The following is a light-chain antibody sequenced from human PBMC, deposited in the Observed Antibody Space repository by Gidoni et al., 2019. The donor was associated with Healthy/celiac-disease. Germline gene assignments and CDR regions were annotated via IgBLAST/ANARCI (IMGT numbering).Light chain of an antibody. Sequence: EIVLTQSPATLSLSPGERATLSCRASQSVSSYLAWYQQKPGQAPRLLIYDASNRATGIPARFSGSGSGTDCTLTISSLEPEDFAVYYCQQRSNWPGGLTFGGGTKVEIK. J-gene: IGKJ4*01. CDR2: DAS. V-gene: IGKV3-11*01. CDR1: QSVSSY. CDR3: QQRSNWPGGLT.